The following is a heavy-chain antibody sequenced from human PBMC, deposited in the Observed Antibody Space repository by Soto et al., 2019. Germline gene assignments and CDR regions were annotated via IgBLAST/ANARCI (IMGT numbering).Heavy chain of an antibody. D-gene: IGHD4-17*01. CDR3: AREYYGDYVNWFDP. J-gene: IGHJ5*02. V-gene: IGHV1-18*01. Sequence: ASVKVSCKASGYTFTSYGISWVRQAPGQGLEWMGWISAYNGNTNYAQKLQGRVTMTTDTSTSTAYMELRSLRSDDTAVYYCAREYYGDYVNWFDPWGQGTLVTVSS. CDR1: GYTFTSYG. CDR2: ISAYNGNT.